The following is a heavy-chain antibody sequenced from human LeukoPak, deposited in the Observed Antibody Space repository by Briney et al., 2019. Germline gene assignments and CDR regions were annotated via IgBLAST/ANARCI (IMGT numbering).Heavy chain of an antibody. CDR2: IIPLLGIA. D-gene: IGHD4-17*01. J-gene: IGHJ4*02. CDR3: ATVPTTLTTSANFDY. CDR1: GHTPNSYA. Sequence: SVKVSCMASGHTPNSYAISWVRQAPGQGLEWMGRIIPLLGIANYAQKFQGRVTISADKSTSTAYMELSSLRSEDTSVYYCATVPTTLTTSANFDYWGQGTLVTVSS. V-gene: IGHV1-69*04.